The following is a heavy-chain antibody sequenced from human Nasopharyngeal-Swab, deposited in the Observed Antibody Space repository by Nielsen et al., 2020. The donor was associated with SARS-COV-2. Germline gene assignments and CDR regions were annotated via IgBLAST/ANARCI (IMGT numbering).Heavy chain of an antibody. V-gene: IGHV1-2*06. CDR1: GYTFTGYY. CDR3: ARGWLLHAFDI. J-gene: IGHJ3*02. Sequence: ASVKVSCKASGYTFTGYYMHWVRQAPGQGLEWMGRINPNSGGTGYAQKFQGRVTMTRNTSISTAYMELSSLRSEDTAVYYCARGWLLHAFDIWGQGTMVTVSS. CDR2: INPNSGGT. D-gene: IGHD6-19*01.